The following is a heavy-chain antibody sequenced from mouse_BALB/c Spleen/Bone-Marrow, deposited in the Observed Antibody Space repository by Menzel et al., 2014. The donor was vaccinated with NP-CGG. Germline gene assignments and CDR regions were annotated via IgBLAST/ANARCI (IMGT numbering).Heavy chain of an antibody. CDR2: TDPANGNT. V-gene: IGHV14-3*02. D-gene: IGHD2-3*01. J-gene: IGHJ4*01. CDR1: GFNIKDTY. CDR3: ARGLLQYYYAMDY. Sequence: VQLQQSGAELVKPGASAKLSCTASGFNIKDTYMHWVKQRPEQGLEWIGRTDPANGNTKYDPKFQGKATITADTSSNTAYLQLSSLTSEDTAVYYCARGLLQYYYAMDYWGQGTSVTVSS.